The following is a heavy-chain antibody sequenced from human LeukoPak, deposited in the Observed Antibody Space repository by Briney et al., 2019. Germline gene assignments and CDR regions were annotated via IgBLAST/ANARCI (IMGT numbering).Heavy chain of an antibody. J-gene: IGHJ4*02. D-gene: IGHD6-19*01. Sequence: ASVKVSCKASGYRFTGYNIDWVRQAPGQRPEWMGRINAENGDTKYSQKFQGRVTITRDTFASTSYMELSSLRSEDTAVYYCARGRWQWLVLDYWGQGTLVTVSS. CDR3: ARGRWQWLVLDY. CDR2: INAENGDT. CDR1: GYRFTGYN. V-gene: IGHV1-3*01.